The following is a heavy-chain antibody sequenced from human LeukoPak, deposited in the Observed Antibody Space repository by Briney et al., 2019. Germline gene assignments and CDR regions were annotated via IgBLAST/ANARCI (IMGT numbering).Heavy chain of an antibody. CDR1: GFTFSSYE. J-gene: IGHJ5*02. V-gene: IGHV3-48*03. CDR3: ARGESRHYGSGSYGNWFDP. Sequence: GGSLRLSCAASGFTFSSYEMHWVRQPPGKGLEWVSYISSSDSTIYYADSVKGRFTISRDNAKNSLYLQMNSLRAEDTAVYYCARGESRHYGSGSYGNWFDPWGQGTLVTVSS. CDR2: ISSSDSTI. D-gene: IGHD3-10*01.